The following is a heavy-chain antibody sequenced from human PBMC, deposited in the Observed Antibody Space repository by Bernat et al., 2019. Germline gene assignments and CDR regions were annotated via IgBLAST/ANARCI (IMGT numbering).Heavy chain of an antibody. CDR2: ISSSSSYI. J-gene: IGHJ3*02. CDR3: ARDHIVVVPAAIGDDAFDI. Sequence: EVQLVESGGGLVKPGGSLRLSCAASGFTFSSYSMNWVRQAPGKGLEWVASISSSSSYIYYADSVKGRLTISRDNAKNSLYLQMNSLRAEDMAVYYCARDHIVVVPAAIGDDAFDIWGQGTMVTVSS. D-gene: IGHD2-2*01. V-gene: IGHV3-21*01. CDR1: GFTFSSYS.